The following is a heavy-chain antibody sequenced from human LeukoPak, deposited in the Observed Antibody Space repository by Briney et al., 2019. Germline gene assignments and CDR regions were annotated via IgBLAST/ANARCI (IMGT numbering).Heavy chain of an antibody. D-gene: IGHD3-16*01. CDR3: AAGAFGGFDY. V-gene: IGHV3-23*01. CDR1: GFTVSSNY. Sequence: GGSLRLSCAASGFTVSSNYMSWVRQAPGKGLEWVSAISGSGGSTYYADSVKGRFTISRDNSKNTLYLQMNSLRAEDTAVYYCAAGAFGGFDYWGQGTLVTVSS. J-gene: IGHJ4*02. CDR2: ISGSGGST.